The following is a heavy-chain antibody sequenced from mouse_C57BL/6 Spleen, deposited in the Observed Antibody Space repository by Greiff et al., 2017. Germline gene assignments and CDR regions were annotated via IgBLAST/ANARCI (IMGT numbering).Heavy chain of an antibody. CDR3: ARWNYYAMDY. CDR2: IRNNANGYTT. Sequence: EVMLVESGGGLVQPGGSLSLSCAASGFTFTDYYMSWVRQPPGKALDWLGFIRNNANGYTTEYSASVKGRITISSDNSQSILDLQMNALRAEDSATYYCARWNYYAMDYWGQGTSVTVSS. CDR1: GFTFTDYY. J-gene: IGHJ4*01. V-gene: IGHV7-3*01.